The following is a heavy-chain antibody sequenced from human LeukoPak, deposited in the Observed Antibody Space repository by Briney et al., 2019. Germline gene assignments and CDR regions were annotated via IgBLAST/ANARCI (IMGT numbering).Heavy chain of an antibody. D-gene: IGHD6-19*01. V-gene: IGHV4-59*08. CDR2: IYYSGST. J-gene: IGHJ4*02. Sequence: SETLSLTCTVSGGSISGYYWSWIRQPPGKGPEWIGYIYYSGSTNYNPSLKSRVTISVDTSKNQYSLKMNSVAAADTAVYYCARLASSGWSHCDYWGQGTLVTVSS. CDR1: GGSISGYY. CDR3: ARLASSGWSHCDY.